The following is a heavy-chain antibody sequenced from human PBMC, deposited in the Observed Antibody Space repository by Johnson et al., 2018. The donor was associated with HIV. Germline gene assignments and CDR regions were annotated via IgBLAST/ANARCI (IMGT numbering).Heavy chain of an antibody. J-gene: IGHJ3*02. CDR1: GFTFRSYA. Sequence: VQLVEAGGGVVKPGGALRRSCAAFGFTFRSYAIHWVRQAPGKGLEWVGVISYDGSNKYYADFVKGRFTISRDNSKNTLYLQMNSLRAEDTAVYYCARGGVIHDAFDIWGQGTMVTLSS. CDR2: ISYDGSNK. V-gene: IGHV3-30*04. D-gene: IGHD3-3*01. CDR3: ARGGVIHDAFDI.